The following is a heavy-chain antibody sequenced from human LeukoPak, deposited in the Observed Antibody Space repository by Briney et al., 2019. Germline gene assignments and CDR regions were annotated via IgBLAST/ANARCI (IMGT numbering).Heavy chain of an antibody. D-gene: IGHD1-26*01. J-gene: IGHJ4*02. CDR3: ARVVGSYLYYFDY. Sequence: SETLSLTCTVSGGSISSSSYYWGWIRQPPGKGLEWIGSIHYSGSTYYNPSLKSRVTISVDTSKNQFSLKLSSVTAADTAVYYCARVVGSYLYYFDYWGQGTLVTVSS. CDR1: GGSISSSSYY. CDR2: IHYSGST. V-gene: IGHV4-39*01.